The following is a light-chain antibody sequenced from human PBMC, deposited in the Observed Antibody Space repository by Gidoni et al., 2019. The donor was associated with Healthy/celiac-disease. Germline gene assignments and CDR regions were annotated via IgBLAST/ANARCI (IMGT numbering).Light chain of an antibody. CDR2: AAS. Sequence: DIQMPHSPSSLSASVGDRVTITCRASQSISSYLDWYQQKPGKAPKLLIYAASSLKSGVPSRFSGSGSGTDFTLTISSLQPEDFATYYCQQSYSNPIAFGPGTKVDIK. J-gene: IGKJ3*01. CDR3: QQSYSNPIA. CDR1: QSISSY. V-gene: IGKV1-39*01.